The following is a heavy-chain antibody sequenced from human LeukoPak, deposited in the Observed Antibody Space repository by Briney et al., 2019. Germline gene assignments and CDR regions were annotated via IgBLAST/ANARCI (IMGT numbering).Heavy chain of an antibody. CDR2: ISGSGGST. D-gene: IGHD4-17*01. V-gene: IGHV3-23*01. Sequence: GGSLRLSCAASGFTFSSYAMHWVRQAPGKGLEWVSSISGSGGSTQYAPSVQGRFTISRDNSKNTLYLQMNSLRAEDTAVYYCAKDPNGDYIGAFDIWGQGTMVTVSS. CDR3: AKDPNGDYIGAFDI. CDR1: GFTFSSYA. J-gene: IGHJ3*02.